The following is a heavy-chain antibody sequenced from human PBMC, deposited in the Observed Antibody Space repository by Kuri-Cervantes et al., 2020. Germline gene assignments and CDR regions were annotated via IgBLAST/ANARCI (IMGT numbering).Heavy chain of an antibody. V-gene: IGHV4-34*01. CDR2: INHSGST. Sequence: ESLKISCAVYGGSFRGYYWTWIRQPPGKGLEWIGEINHSGSTKYNPSLKSRVTISVDTSKNQFSLKLSSVTAADTAVYYCARRYSSGPLGYWGQGTLVTVSS. D-gene: IGHD6-19*01. CDR1: GGSFRGYY. CDR3: ARRYSSGPLGY. J-gene: IGHJ4*02.